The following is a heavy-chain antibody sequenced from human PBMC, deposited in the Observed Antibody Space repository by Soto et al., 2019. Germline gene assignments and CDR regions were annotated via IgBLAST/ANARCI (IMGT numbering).Heavy chain of an antibody. D-gene: IGHD3-9*01. Sequence: ESLSLTCRVSRHFIITSNVYCGLIRWTPGKGPEWIGSIYYSGSSYYNPSLKSRVSMSLDMSKNQFSLRLSSVTAADTAVYYCASYELLTVYFPQYLFDYWGQGTLVTVSS. V-gene: IGHV4-39*01. CDR2: IYYSGSS. CDR1: RHFIITSNVY. CDR3: ASYELLTVYFPQYLFDY. J-gene: IGHJ4*02.